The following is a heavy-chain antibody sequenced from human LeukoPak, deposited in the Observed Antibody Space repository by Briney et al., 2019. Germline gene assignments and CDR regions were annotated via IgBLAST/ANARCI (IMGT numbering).Heavy chain of an antibody. CDR1: GGSISSNNW. CDR2: IYHSGNS. CDR3: ARGDWGSPDYYYMDV. V-gene: IGHV4-4*02. J-gene: IGHJ6*03. D-gene: IGHD7-27*01. Sequence: PSETLSLTCAVSGGSISSNNWWNWVRQPPGKGLEWIGEIYHSGNSNYNPSLKNRVTISVDKSKNQFSLKQSSVTAADTAVYYCARGDWGSPDYYYMDVWGKGTTVTISS.